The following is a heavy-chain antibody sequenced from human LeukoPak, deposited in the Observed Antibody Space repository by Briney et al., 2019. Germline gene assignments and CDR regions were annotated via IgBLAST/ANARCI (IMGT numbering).Heavy chain of an antibody. CDR2: VSGSGGSK. CDR3: AKDTYEVGTTNFDY. Sequence: PGGSLRLSCAASGFTFNNYAMSWVGQAPGEGLEWVSGVSGSGGSKYYADSVKGRFTISRDKSKNTLYLQMNSLRVEDTALYYCAKDTYEVGTTNFDYWGQGTLVTVSS. V-gene: IGHV3-23*01. D-gene: IGHD1-26*01. CDR1: GFTFNNYA. J-gene: IGHJ4*02.